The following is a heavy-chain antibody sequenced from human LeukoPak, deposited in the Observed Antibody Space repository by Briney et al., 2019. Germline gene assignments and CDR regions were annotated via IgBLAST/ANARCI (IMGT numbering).Heavy chain of an antibody. D-gene: IGHD3-10*01. CDR2: IYYSGST. CDR1: GGSVNSSSYY. J-gene: IGHJ3*02. Sequence: SETLSLTCTVSGGSVNSSSYYWGWIRQPPGKGLEWIGTIYYSGSTYYNPSLKSRVTISVDTSKNQFSLKLSSVTASDTAVYYCARRFAPSRNDAFDIWGQGTMVTVSS. V-gene: IGHV4-39*01. CDR3: ARRFAPSRNDAFDI.